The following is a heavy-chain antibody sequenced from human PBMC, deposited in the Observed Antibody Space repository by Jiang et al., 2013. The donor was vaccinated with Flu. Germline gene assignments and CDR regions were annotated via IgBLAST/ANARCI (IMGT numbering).Heavy chain of an antibody. CDR2: SITVGAP. CDR1: GGSISSYY. Sequence: TLSLTCTVSGGSISSYYWSWIRHAPRGRDWSGLGISITVGAPTTTPPSRVESPLSVDTSKNQFSLKLSSVTAADTAVYYCARIIVVVNVGWFDPWGQGTLVTVSS. CDR3: ARIIVVVNVGWFDP. D-gene: IGHD2-21*01. V-gene: IGHV4-59*08. J-gene: IGHJ5*02.